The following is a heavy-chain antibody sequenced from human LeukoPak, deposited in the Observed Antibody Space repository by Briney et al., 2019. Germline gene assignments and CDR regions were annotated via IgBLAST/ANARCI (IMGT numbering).Heavy chain of an antibody. V-gene: IGHV3-30*02. D-gene: IGHD3-10*01. Sequence: GGSLRLSCAASGFTFSSYGMHWVRQAPGKGLEWVAFIRYDGSNKYYADSVKGRFTISRDNSKNTLYLQMNSLRAEDTAVYYCAKDGVTMVRGVSKDYYYCMDVWGKGTTVTVSS. CDR2: IRYDGSNK. CDR1: GFTFSSYG. J-gene: IGHJ6*03. CDR3: AKDGVTMVRGVSKDYYYCMDV.